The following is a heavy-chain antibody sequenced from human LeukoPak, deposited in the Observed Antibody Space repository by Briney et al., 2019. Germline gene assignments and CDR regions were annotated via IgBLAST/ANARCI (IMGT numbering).Heavy chain of an antibody. CDR1: GYRFTSYW. Sequence: KAGESLKVSCKGSGYRFTSYWIGWVRQMPGKGVEWMGIIYPGDSDTRYSPSFQGQVTISADRSISSAYLQWSSLKASDTAMYYCAILEVADHYDRSGYFDYWGQGTLVTVSS. CDR3: AILEVADHYDRSGYFDY. CDR2: IYPGDSDT. V-gene: IGHV5-51*01. D-gene: IGHD3-22*01. J-gene: IGHJ4*02.